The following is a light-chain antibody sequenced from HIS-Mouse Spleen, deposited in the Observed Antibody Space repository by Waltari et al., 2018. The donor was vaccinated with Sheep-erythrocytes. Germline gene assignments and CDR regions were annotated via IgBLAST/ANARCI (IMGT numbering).Light chain of an antibody. CDR3: CSYAGSSTPWV. CDR2: EGS. CDR1: NRDIGSYNF. J-gene: IGLJ3*02. V-gene: IGLV2-23*01. Sequence: QSALTQPASVSGSPGQSITISCTGTNRDIGSYNFVSWYQQHPGKAPKLMIYEGSKRPSGVSNRFSGSKSGNTASLTISGLQAEDEADYYCCSYAGSSTPWVFGGGTKLTVL.